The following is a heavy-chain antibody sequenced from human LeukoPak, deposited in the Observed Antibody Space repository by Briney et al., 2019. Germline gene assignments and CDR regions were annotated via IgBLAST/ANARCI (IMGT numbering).Heavy chain of an antibody. CDR1: GDSVSSNNAA. D-gene: IGHD4-23*01. Sequence: SQTLSLTCAISGDSVSSNNAAWTWIRQSPSRGLEWLGRTYYRSKWSNDYAVSVRSRITINPDTSKNQFSLHLTSVTPGDTAVYYCAREADYGGKSAEFDFWGQGTLVTVSS. CDR2: TYYRSKWSN. V-gene: IGHV6-1*01. CDR3: AREADYGGKSAEFDF. J-gene: IGHJ4*02.